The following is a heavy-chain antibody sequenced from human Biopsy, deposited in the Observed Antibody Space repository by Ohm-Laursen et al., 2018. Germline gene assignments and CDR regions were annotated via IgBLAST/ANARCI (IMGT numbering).Heavy chain of an antibody. CDR1: GASVKTSGYF. D-gene: IGHD3-9*01. J-gene: IGHJ2*01. Sequence: TLSLTCSVPGASVKTSGYFWVWIRQRPGKGLEWIGYISYNERTHYNPSLTSRLAISFDTSNNRISLQLRSVSVADTAVYYCVREPKTGTAEAWYFDLWGRGSPVTVPS. V-gene: IGHV4-31*02. CDR2: ISYNERT. CDR3: VREPKTGTAEAWYFDL.